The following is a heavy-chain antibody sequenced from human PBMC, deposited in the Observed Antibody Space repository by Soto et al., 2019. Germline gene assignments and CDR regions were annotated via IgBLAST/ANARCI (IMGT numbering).Heavy chain of an antibody. CDR3: AAVGGYSYAIQDYYYGMDV. CDR1: GFTFTSSA. V-gene: IGHV1-58*01. J-gene: IGHJ6*02. Sequence: SVKVSCKASGFTFTSSAVQWVRQARGQRLEWIGWIVVGSGNTNYAQKFQERVTITRDMSTSTAYMELSSLRSEDTAVYYCAAVGGYSYAIQDYYYGMDVWGQGTTVTVSS. D-gene: IGHD5-18*01. CDR2: IVVGSGNT.